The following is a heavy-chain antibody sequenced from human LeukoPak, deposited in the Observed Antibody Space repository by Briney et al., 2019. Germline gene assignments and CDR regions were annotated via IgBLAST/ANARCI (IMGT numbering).Heavy chain of an antibody. D-gene: IGHD5-24*01. J-gene: IGHJ4*02. CDR3: AGAEGWLQPLDY. Sequence: SETLSLTCAVYGGSFSGYYWSWIRQPPGKGLEWIGEINHSGSTNYNPSLKSRVTISVDTSKNQFSLKLSSVTAADTAVYYCAGAEGWLQPLDYWGQGTLVTVSS. CDR1: GGSFSGYY. CDR2: INHSGST. V-gene: IGHV4-34*01.